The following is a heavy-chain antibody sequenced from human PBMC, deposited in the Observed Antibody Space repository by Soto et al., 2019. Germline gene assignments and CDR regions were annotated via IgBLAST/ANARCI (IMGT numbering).Heavy chain of an antibody. D-gene: IGHD3-9*01. CDR2: IYYRGNT. CDR3: ARLEGLATISYYFDF. Sequence: SETLSLTCSVSGDSINSDKYYWGWIRQPPGKRLEWIGSIYYRGNTYYNPSLQTRVTISLDKSKSQFSLKLNSVTAADSAVYFCARLEGLATISYYFDFWGQGALVTVSS. CDR1: GDSINSDKYY. J-gene: IGHJ4*02. V-gene: IGHV4-39*01.